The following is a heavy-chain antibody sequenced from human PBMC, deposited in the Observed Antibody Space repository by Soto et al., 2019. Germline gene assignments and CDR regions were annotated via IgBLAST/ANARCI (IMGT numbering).Heavy chain of an antibody. V-gene: IGHV3-48*02. CDR2: VSSGSKTI. CDR1: GFTFSGYS. D-gene: IGHD3-9*01. CDR3: VREDILGVRSFDY. Sequence: PGGSLRLSCAASGFTFSGYSVNWVRQAPGKGLEWISYVSSGSKTIYYADSVKGRFIVSRDSAKNSQYLQMNSLRDEDTAVYYCVREDILGVRSFDYWGQGTLVTV. J-gene: IGHJ4*02.